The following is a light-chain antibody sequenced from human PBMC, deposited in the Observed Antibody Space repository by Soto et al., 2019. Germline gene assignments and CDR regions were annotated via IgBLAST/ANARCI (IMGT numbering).Light chain of an antibody. CDR3: QHYNSYPTWT. CDR1: HTISSW. Sequence: DIQMTQSPSTLSGSVGDRVTITCRASHTISSWLAWYQQKPGKAPKLLIYKGSTLKSGVPSRFSGSGSGTEFTLTISSLQPDDFATYYCQHYNSYPTWTFGQGTKVDIK. V-gene: IGKV1-5*03. J-gene: IGKJ1*01. CDR2: KGS.